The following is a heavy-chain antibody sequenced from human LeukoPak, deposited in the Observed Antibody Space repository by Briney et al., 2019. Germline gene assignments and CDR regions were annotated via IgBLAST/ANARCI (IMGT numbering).Heavy chain of an antibody. D-gene: IGHD4-17*01. Sequence: TGGSLRLSCAASGFTFSSYAMSWVRQAPGKGLEWVSAISGSGGSTYYADSVKGRFTISRDNSKNTLYLQMNSLRAEDTAVYYCAKDLDYGDSFDYWGQGTLVTVSS. J-gene: IGHJ4*02. CDR1: GFTFSSYA. CDR2: ISGSGGST. CDR3: AKDLDYGDSFDY. V-gene: IGHV3-23*01.